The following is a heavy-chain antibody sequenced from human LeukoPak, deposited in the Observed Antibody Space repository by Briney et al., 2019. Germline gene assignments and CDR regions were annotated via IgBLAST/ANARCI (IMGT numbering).Heavy chain of an antibody. J-gene: IGHJ5*02. V-gene: IGHV1-18*04. D-gene: IGHD2-2*01. CDR1: GYTFTGYY. CDR2: ISAYNGNT. CDR3: ARDKDIVVVPAAITPVWFDH. Sequence: GASVKVSCETSGYTFTGYYVHWVRQAPGQGLEWMGWISAYNGNTNYAQKLQGRVTMTTDTSTSTAYMELRSLRSDDTAVYYCARDKDIVVVPAAITPVWFDHWGQGTLVTVSS.